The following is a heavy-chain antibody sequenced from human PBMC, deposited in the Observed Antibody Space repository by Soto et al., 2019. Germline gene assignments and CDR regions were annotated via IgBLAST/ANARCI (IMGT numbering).Heavy chain of an antibody. J-gene: IGHJ4*02. V-gene: IGHV4-59*08. D-gene: IGHD3-10*01. CDR3: ARSSITMVRGVINPGTPEFAY. CDR2: IYYSGST. CDR1: GGSISSYY. Sequence: PSETLSLTCTVSGGSISSYYWSWIRQPPGKGLEWIGYIYYSGSTNYNPSLKSRVTISVDTSKNQFSLKLSSVTAADTAVYYCARSSITMVRGVINPGTPEFAYWGQGTLVTVSS.